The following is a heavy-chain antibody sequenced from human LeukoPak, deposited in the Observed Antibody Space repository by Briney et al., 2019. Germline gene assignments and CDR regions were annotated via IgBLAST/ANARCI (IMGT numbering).Heavy chain of an antibody. CDR1: GFAVSRNY. J-gene: IGHJ3*02. CDR2: IYSGGSI. D-gene: IGHD1-26*01. V-gene: IGHV3-53*01. Sequence: PGGSLRLSCAASGFAVSRNYMTWVRQAPGRGLEWVSHIYSGGSIYYADSVEGRFTISRDTSKNTLYLQMDSLGVEDTAIYYCAKGGLGDAFDIWGQGTMVTVSS. CDR3: AKGGLGDAFDI.